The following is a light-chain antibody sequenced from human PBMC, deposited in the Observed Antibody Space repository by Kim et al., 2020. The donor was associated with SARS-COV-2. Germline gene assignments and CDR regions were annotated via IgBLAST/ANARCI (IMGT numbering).Light chain of an antibody. J-gene: IGLJ3*02. V-gene: IGLV3-19*01. CDR2: DKT. CDR1: SLRVYS. Sequence: GPTIRVQCHGDSLRVYSATWYQQKPGQAPSLLIYDKTHRPSGTPDRFSGSTSGNTASLTITEAQAEDEADYYCGSRASNAEHQWVFGGGTKLTVL. CDR3: GSRASNAEHQWV.